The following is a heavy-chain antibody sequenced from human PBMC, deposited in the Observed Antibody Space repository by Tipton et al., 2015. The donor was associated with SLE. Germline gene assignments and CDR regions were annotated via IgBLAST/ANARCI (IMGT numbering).Heavy chain of an antibody. D-gene: IGHD3-3*02. J-gene: IGHJ3*02. CDR2: ISHDGSNK. CDR1: GFTFSSYA. CDR3: ARDVLATWAFDI. V-gene: IGHV3-30*04. Sequence: RSLRLSCAASGFTFSSYAMSWVRQAPGKGLEWVAVISHDGSNKYYADSVKGRFTISRDNSKNTLYLQMNSLRAEDTAVYYCARDVLATWAFDIWGQGAMVTVSS.